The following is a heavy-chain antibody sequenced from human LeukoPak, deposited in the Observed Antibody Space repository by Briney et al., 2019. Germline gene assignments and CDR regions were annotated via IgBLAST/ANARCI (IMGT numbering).Heavy chain of an antibody. D-gene: IGHD3-16*01. V-gene: IGHV4-39*01. Sequence: SETLSLTCTVFGGSISISSYYWGWIRQPPGKGLDCIGSIYYSGSTYHDPPLRSRVSISVDTYKNQFSLKLSSVTAADTAVYYCARRLSGPLDYWGQGTLVTVSS. J-gene: IGHJ4*02. CDR3: ARRLSGPLDY. CDR2: IYYSGST. CDR1: GGSISISSYY.